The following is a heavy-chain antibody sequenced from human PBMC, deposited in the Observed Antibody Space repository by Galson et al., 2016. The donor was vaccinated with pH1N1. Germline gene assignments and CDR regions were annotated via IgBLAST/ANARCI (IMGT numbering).Heavy chain of an antibody. J-gene: IGHJ6*03. Sequence: ETLSLTCAVSGYSISSGYYWGWIRQPPGKGLEWIGGIYHSGSTYYNPSLKSRVTISVDTSKNQFSLKLSSVTAADTAVYYCARTSGYDFWSGYYANLDYYMDVWGKGTTVTVSS. D-gene: IGHD3-3*01. V-gene: IGHV4-38-2*01. CDR1: GYSISSGYY. CDR2: IYHSGST. CDR3: ARTSGYDFWSGYYANLDYYMDV.